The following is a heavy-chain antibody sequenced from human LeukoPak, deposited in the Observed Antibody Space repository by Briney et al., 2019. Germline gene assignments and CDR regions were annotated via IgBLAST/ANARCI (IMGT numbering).Heavy chain of an antibody. CDR2: IVVSSGNT. CDR1: GFTFTSSA. J-gene: IGHJ3*02. D-gene: IGHD3-22*01. Sequence: GASVKVSCKASGFTFTSSAMQGVRQARGQRLEWIGWIVVSSGNTNYAQKFQERVTITRDMSTSTAYMELSSLRSEDTAVYYCAAELYYYDSWGRAFDIWGQGTMVTVSS. CDR3: AAELYYYDSWGRAFDI. V-gene: IGHV1-58*02.